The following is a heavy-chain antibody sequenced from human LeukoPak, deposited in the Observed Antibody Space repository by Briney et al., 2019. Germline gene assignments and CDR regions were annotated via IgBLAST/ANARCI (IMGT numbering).Heavy chain of an antibody. J-gene: IGHJ4*02. V-gene: IGHV4-34*01. CDR3: ARRRDTAMVGPFGY. Sequence: SETLSLTCAVYGGSFSGYYWGWIRQPPGKGLEWIGEINHSGSTNYNPSLKSRVTISVDTSKNQFSLKLSSVTAADTAVYYCARRRDTAMVGPFGYWGQGTLVTVSS. CDR1: GGSFSGYY. D-gene: IGHD5-18*01. CDR2: INHSGST.